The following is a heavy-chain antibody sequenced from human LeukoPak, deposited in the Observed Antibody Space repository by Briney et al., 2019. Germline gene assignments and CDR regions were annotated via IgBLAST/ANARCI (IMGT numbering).Heavy chain of an antibody. CDR2: MNPNSGNT. J-gene: IGHJ4*02. D-gene: IGHD2-2*01. CDR1: GYTFTGYY. V-gene: IGHV1-8*02. CDR3: ARLYCSSTSCLLDY. Sequence: ASVKVSCKASGYTFTGYYMHWVRQATGQGLEWMGWMNPNSGNTGYAQKFQGRVTMTRNTSISTAYMELSSLRSEDTAVYYCARLYCSSTSCLLDYWGQGTLVTVSS.